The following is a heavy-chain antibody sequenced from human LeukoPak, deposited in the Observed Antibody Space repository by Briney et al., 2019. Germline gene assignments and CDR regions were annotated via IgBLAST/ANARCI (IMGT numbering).Heavy chain of an antibody. CDR2: ISGSGGST. D-gene: IGHD2-2*01. Sequence: PGGSLRLSCAASGFTFSSYAMSWVRQAPGRGLEWVSAISGSGGSTYYADSVKGRFTISRDNAKNSLYLQMNSLRAEDTAVYYCARGSLGYCSSTSCEGYWGQGTLVTVSS. V-gene: IGHV3-23*01. J-gene: IGHJ4*02. CDR3: ARGSLGYCSSTSCEGY. CDR1: GFTFSSYA.